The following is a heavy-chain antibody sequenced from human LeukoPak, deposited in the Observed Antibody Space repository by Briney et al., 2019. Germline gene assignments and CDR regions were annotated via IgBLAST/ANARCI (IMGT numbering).Heavy chain of an antibody. V-gene: IGHV3-23*01. CDR2: IFPSGGEI. CDR3: VTYRQVMLPFEA. Sequence: GGSLRLSCAASGFTFSTFAMIWVRQPPGKGLEWVSSIFPSGGEIHYADSVRGRFTISRDNSKSTLSLQMNSLRAEDTAIYYCVTYRQVMLPFEAWGQGTLVTVSS. D-gene: IGHD5-18*01. J-gene: IGHJ5*02. CDR1: GFTFSTFA.